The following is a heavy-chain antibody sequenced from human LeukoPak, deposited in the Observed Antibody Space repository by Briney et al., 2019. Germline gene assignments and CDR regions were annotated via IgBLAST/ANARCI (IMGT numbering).Heavy chain of an antibody. CDR2: ISGSGGST. Sequence: GGSLRLSCAASGFTFSSYAVSWVRQAPGKGLEWVSAISGSGGSTYYADSVKGRFTISRDNSKNTLHLQMNSLRAEDTAVYYCAKDTAMRPFDYWGQGTLVTVSS. D-gene: IGHD5-18*01. CDR3: AKDTAMRPFDY. J-gene: IGHJ4*02. V-gene: IGHV3-23*01. CDR1: GFTFSSYA.